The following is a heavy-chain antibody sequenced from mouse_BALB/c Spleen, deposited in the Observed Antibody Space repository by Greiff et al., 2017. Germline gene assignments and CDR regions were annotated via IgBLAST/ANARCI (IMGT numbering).Heavy chain of an antibody. J-gene: IGHJ4*01. CDR3: ARVYAMDY. CDR2: ISSGSSTI. V-gene: IGHV5-17*02. Sequence: EVQRVESGGGLVQPGGSRKLSCAASGFTFSSFGMHWVRQAPEKGLEWVAYISSGSSTIYYADTVKGRFTISRDNPKNTLFLQMTSLRSEDTAMYYCARVYAMDYWGQGTSVTVSS. CDR1: GFTFSSFG.